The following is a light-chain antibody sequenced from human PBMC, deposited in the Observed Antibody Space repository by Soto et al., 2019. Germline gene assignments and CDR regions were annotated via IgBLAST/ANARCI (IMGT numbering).Light chain of an antibody. J-gene: IGKJ1*01. CDR1: QSISSY. V-gene: IGKV1-39*01. CDR3: KQSYSTPWT. CDR2: AAS. Sequence: DIQMTQSPSTLSASVGDRVTITCRASQSISSYLNWYQQKLGKAPKLLIYAASSLQSGVPSRFSGSGSGTDFTLTIRSLQPEDFATYYCKQSYSTPWTFGQGTKVDIK.